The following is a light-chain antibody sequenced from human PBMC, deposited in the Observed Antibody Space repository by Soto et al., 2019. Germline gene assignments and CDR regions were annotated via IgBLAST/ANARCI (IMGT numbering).Light chain of an antibody. CDR1: QGISSY. Sequence: DIQLTQSQSFLSASVGDRVTITCLASQGISSYLAGYQQKPGKAPKLLIYASSTLQSGAPSRCRGSESGTEFTLTISRRQRENFATNYCQRLKSYPFTFRPGTKVHIK. V-gene: IGKV1-9*01. CDR2: ASS. CDR3: QRLKSYPFT. J-gene: IGKJ3*01.